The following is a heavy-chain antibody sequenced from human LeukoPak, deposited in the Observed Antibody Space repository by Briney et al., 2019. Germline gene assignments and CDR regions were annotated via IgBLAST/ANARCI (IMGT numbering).Heavy chain of an antibody. D-gene: IGHD4-11*01. CDR3: ARTVPHYYYMDV. J-gene: IGHJ6*03. V-gene: IGHV4-39*07. CDR2: IYYSGST. Sequence: KTSETLSLTCTVSGGSISSSSYYWGWIRQPPGKGLEWIGSIYYSGSTNYNPSLKSRVTISVDTSKNQFSLKLSSVTAADTAVYYCARTVPHYYYMDVWGKGTTVTVSS. CDR1: GGSISSSSYY.